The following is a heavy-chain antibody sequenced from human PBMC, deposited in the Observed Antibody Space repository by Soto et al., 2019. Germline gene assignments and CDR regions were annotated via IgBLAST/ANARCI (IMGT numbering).Heavy chain of an antibody. V-gene: IGHV4-31*03. CDR2: IYYSGST. CDR1: GDSISSGGYY. J-gene: IGHJ4*02. Sequence: SETLSLTCTVSGDSISSGGYYWSWIRQHPGKGLEWIGYIYYSGSTDYNPSLKSRLTISIDTSKNQFSLKLSSVTAADTAVYYCARVTAAGRFDYWGQGTLVTVSS. CDR3: ARVTAAGRFDY. D-gene: IGHD6-13*01.